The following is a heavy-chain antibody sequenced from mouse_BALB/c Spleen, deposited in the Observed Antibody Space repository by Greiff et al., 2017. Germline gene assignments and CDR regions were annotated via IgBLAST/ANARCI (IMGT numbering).Heavy chain of an antibody. CDR2: INPSNGGT. V-gene: IGHV1S81*02. Sequence: QVHVKQPGAELVKPGASVKLSCKASGYTFTSYYMYWVKQRPGQGLEWIGGINPSNGGTNFNEKFKSKATLTVDKSSSTAYMQLSSLTSEDSAVYYCTGSTMITTTPFAYWGQGTLVTVSA. CDR3: TGSTMITTTPFAY. J-gene: IGHJ3*01. CDR1: GYTFTSYY. D-gene: IGHD2-4*01.